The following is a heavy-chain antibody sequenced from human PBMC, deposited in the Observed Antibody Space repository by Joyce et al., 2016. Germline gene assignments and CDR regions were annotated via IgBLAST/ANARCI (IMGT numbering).Heavy chain of an antibody. Sequence: QVQLQESGPGLVKPSQTLSLTCTVSGGSISSGGYYWSGIRQHPGKGLEWIGYIYYRGSTYHNPSLKSRVTISVDTSKNQFSLKLSSVTAADTAVYYCAREKRSGPTTKYYYYYYYGMDVWGQGTTVTVSS. CDR3: AREKRSGPTTKYYYYYYYGMDV. J-gene: IGHJ6*02. D-gene: IGHD1/OR15-1a*01. CDR2: IYYRGST. CDR1: GGSISSGGYY. V-gene: IGHV4-31*03.